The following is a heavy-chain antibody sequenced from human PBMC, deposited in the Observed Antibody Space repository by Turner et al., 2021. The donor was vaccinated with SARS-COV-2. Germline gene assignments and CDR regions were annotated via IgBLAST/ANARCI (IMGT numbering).Heavy chain of an antibody. CDR1: GGPISSSNYY. D-gene: IGHD3-10*01. CDR3: ARLLNPGSYYYYYYGMDV. Sequence: QLQLQESGPGLVKPSETLFLTCTVSGGPISSSNYYWSWIRQPPGKGLEWIGSIYYSGSTYYNPSLKSRVTISVDTSKNQFSLKLSSVTAADTAVYYCARLLNPGSYYYYYYGMDVWGQGTTVTVSS. V-gene: IGHV4-39*01. J-gene: IGHJ6*02. CDR2: IYYSGST.